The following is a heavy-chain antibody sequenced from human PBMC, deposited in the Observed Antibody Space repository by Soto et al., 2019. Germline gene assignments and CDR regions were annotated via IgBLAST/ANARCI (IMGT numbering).Heavy chain of an antibody. CDR3: ATSYGSGYRAFDF. V-gene: IGHV1-69*04. J-gene: IGHJ4*02. D-gene: IGHD3-10*01. CDR1: GDTFNFYS. CDR2: VNPILSMS. Sequence: QVQLVQSGAEVKRPGSSVKVSCKASGDTFNFYSINWVRQAPGLGLEWMGRVNPILSMSNFAQRFQGRVTITADKSSSTAFMELSGLRPEDTAIYYCATSYGSGYRAFDFWGQGALVSVSS.